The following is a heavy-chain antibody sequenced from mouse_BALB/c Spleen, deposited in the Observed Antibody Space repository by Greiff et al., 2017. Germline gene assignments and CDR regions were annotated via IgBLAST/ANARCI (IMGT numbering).Heavy chain of an antibody. CDR2: INPSSGYT. CDR3: AYGNYYAMDY. Sequence: QVQLQQSAAELARPGASVKMSCKASGYTFTSYTMHWVKQRPGQGLEWIGYINPSSGYTEYNQKFKDKTTLTADKSSSTAYMQLSSLTSEDSAVYYCAYGNYYAMDYWGQGTSVTVSS. D-gene: IGHD2-1*01. CDR1: GYTFTSYT. V-gene: IGHV1-4*02. J-gene: IGHJ4*01.